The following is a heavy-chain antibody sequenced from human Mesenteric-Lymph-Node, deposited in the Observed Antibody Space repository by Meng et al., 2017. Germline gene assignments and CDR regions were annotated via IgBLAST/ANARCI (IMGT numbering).Heavy chain of an antibody. V-gene: IGHV3-7*01. CDR2: IKQDGSEK. D-gene: IGHD2/OR15-2a*01. Sequence: GGSRRLSCAASGFTFSSYWMSWVRQAPGKGLEWVAKIKQDGSEKYYVDSVKGRFTISRDNAKNSLYLQMNSLRAEDTAVYYCARDFYLYYFDYWGQGTLVTVSS. J-gene: IGHJ4*02. CDR3: ARDFYLYYFDY. CDR1: GFTFSSYW.